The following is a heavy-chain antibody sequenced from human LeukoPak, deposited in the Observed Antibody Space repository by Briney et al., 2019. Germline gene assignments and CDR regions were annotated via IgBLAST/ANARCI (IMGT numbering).Heavy chain of an antibody. D-gene: IGHD6-13*01. Sequence: SVKVSCKASGGTFSSYAISWVRQAPGQGLEWMGGIIPIFGTANYAQKFQGRATMTRDTSISTAYMELSRLRSDDTAVYYCARDNGAAAAGTSVDYWGQGTLVTVSS. CDR3: ARDNGAAAAGTSVDY. J-gene: IGHJ4*02. V-gene: IGHV1-69*05. CDR2: IIPIFGTA. CDR1: GGTFSSYA.